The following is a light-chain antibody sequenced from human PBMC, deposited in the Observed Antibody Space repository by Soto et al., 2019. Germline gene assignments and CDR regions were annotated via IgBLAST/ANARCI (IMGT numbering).Light chain of an antibody. CDR1: SSNFGSYT. V-gene: IGLV1-44*01. Sequence: QSVLTQPPSASGTPGKRVTISCSGTSSNFGSYTVVWYQQLPGTAPKLLIYSNHQRPAGVPDRFSGSKSGTSGFLAISGLQSEDEADYYCAAWDDSVNGPVFGGGTKLTVL. CDR3: AAWDDSVNGPV. J-gene: IGLJ2*01. CDR2: SNH.